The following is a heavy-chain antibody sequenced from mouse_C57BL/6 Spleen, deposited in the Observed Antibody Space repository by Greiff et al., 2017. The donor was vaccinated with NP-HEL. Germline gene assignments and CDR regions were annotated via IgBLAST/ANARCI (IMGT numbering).Heavy chain of an antibody. CDR3: TRGGVVASDY. Sequence: VQLQQSGAELVRPGASVTLSCKASGYTLTAYAMHWPKTPPFPFLAWILAIDPETCGTAYNQKFKGKAILTADKSSSTAYMELRSLTSEDSAVYYCTRGGVVASDYWGQGTTLTVSS. CDR2: IDPETCGT. D-gene: IGHD1-1*01. CDR1: GYTLTAYA. V-gene: IGHV1-15*01. J-gene: IGHJ2*01.